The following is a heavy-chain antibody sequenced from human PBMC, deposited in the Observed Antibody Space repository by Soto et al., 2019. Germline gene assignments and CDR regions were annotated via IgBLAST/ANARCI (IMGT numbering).Heavy chain of an antibody. CDR3: ARDAFEYDTAGYHSDY. CDR1: GFTFSNFH. Sequence: EVQLVESGGGLVQPGGSLRLSCGASGFTFSNFHMNWVRQAPGKGLAWVSYISSSGSTTYYADSVKGRFTISRDNARNSLFRQMSSLRDEDTAVYYCARDAFEYDTAGYHSDYWGQGTLVTVSS. V-gene: IGHV3-48*02. CDR2: ISSSGSTT. D-gene: IGHD3-22*01. J-gene: IGHJ4*02.